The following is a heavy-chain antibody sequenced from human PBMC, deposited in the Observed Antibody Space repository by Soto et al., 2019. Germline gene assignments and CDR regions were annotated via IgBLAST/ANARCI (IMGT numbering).Heavy chain of an antibody. CDR3: ARDTTMIAGFDP. CDR1: GDSISTHY. V-gene: IGHV4-59*11. J-gene: IGHJ5*02. Sequence: SETLSLTCGISGDSISTHYWTWMRQPPGKGLEWTAYVYYTGSATYNPSLKSRVTISVDTSKNQISLKLSSVTAADTAVYYCARDTTMIAGFDPWGQGTLVTVS. CDR2: VYYTGSA. D-gene: IGHD3-22*01.